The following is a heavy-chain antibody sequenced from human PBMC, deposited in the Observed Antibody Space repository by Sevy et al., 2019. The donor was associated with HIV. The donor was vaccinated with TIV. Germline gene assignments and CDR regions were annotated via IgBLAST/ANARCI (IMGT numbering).Heavy chain of an antibody. D-gene: IGHD3-22*01. Sequence: ASVKVSCKASGGTFSSYAISWVRQAPGQGLEWMGGIIPIFGTANYAQKFQGRVTITSDKSTSTAYMELSSLRSEDTAVYYCARGTYYYDSSGYSDAFDIWGQGTMVTVSS. J-gene: IGHJ3*02. CDR1: GGTFSSYA. CDR2: IIPIFGTA. V-gene: IGHV1-69*06. CDR3: ARGTYYYDSSGYSDAFDI.